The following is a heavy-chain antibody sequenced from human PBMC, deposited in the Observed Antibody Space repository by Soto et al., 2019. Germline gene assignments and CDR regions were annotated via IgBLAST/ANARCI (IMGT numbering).Heavy chain of an antibody. J-gene: IGHJ6*02. CDR3: ARSQGSSTSLEIYYYYYDGMDV. D-gene: IGHD2-2*01. Sequence: QVQLVQSGAEVKKPGSSVKVSCKASGGTFSSYAISWVRQAPGQGLEWMGGIIPISDTTNYAQKFQGRVTITADESTSTADMELSSLRSEDTAVYYCARSQGSSTSLEIYYYYYDGMDVWGQGTTVTVSS. CDR2: IIPISDTT. CDR1: GGTFSSYA. V-gene: IGHV1-69*01.